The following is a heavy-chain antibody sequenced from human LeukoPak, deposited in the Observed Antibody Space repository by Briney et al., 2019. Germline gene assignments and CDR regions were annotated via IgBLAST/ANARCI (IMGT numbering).Heavy chain of an antibody. Sequence: GGSLRLSCAASGFTFSSYWMSWVRQAPGKGLEWVANIKQDGSEKYYVDSVKGRFTISRDNAKNSLYLQMNSLRAEDTAVYYCAGDAFPYYYYMDVWGKGTTVTVSS. CDR3: AGDAFPYYYYMDV. J-gene: IGHJ6*03. CDR2: IKQDGSEK. CDR1: GFTFSSYW. D-gene: IGHD2/OR15-2a*01. V-gene: IGHV3-7*01.